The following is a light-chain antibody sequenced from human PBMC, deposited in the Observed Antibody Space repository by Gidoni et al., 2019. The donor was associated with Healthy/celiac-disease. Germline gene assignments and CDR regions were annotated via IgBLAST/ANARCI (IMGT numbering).Light chain of an antibody. CDR1: SSDVGRYNY. V-gene: IGLV2-11*01. Sequence: SALTQPRSVSGPPGQSVTISCTGTSSDVGRYNYVSWYQQHPGKAPKLLIYDVRQRPSGVPDRFSGSKSGNTPSLTLSGLQAEDEADYYCCSYAGSYTWVFGGGTKLTVL. CDR3: CSYAGSYTWV. J-gene: IGLJ3*02. CDR2: DVR.